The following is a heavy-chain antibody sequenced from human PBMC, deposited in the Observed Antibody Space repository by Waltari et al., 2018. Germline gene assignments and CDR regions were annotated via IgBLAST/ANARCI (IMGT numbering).Heavy chain of an antibody. V-gene: IGHV3-7*03. J-gene: IGHJ4*02. D-gene: IGHD6-19*01. Sequence: EAQQVESGGDLVQPGGSLRLSCVVSGLPLSNYWMGWVRQAPGKGLEWVANINKDGTETYYVDSVRGRFTISKDDAKNSVYLQMNSLKVEDTAVYYCIRDYGSPYWGQGTLVTVSS. CDR3: IRDYGSPY. CDR1: GLPLSNYW. CDR2: INKDGTET.